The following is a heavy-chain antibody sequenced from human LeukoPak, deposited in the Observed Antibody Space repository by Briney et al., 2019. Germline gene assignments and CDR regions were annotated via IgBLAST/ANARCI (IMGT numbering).Heavy chain of an antibody. J-gene: IGHJ4*02. CDR1: GGSISSYY. V-gene: IGHV4-59*01. CDR3: ASTYYGDYRLPYYFDY. CDR2: IYYSGST. Sequence: PSETLSLTCTVSGGSISSYYRSWIRQPPGKGLEWIGYIYYSGSTNYNPSLKSRVTISVDTSKNQFSLKLSSVTAADTAVYYCASTYYGDYRLPYYFDYWGQGTLVTVSS. D-gene: IGHD4-17*01.